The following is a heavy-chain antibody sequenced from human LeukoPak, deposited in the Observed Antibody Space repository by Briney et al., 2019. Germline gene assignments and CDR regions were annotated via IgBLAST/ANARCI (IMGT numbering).Heavy chain of an antibody. V-gene: IGHV4-34*01. CDR2: INHSGST. CDR3: ARVVVVVAATLNWFDP. CDR1: GFTFSSYA. D-gene: IGHD2-15*01. Sequence: PGGSLRLSCAASGFTFSSYAMSWVSQAPGKGLEWIGEINHSGSTNYNPSLKSRVTISVDTSKNQFSLKLSSVTAADTAVYYCARVVVVVAATLNWFDPWGQGTLVTVSS. J-gene: IGHJ5*02.